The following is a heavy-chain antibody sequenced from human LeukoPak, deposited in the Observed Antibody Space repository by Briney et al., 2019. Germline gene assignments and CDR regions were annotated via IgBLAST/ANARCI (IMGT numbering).Heavy chain of an antibody. V-gene: IGHV3-43*02. CDR1: GFTFDDYA. J-gene: IGHJ4*02. CDR2: ISGDGGST. D-gene: IGHD3-16*01. CDR3: AKDIELVRSLLGGDDY. Sequence: GGSLRLSCAGSGFTFDDYAMHWVRQAPGKGLEWVSLISGDGGSTYYADSVKGRFTISRDNSKNSLYLQVNSLRTEDTALYYRAKDIELVRSLLGGDDYWGQGTLVTVSS.